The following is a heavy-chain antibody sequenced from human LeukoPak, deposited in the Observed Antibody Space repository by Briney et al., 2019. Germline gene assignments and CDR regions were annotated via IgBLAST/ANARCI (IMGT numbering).Heavy chain of an antibody. D-gene: IGHD5-12*01. CDR2: ISGSEGTT. CDR1: GFTFSSYA. J-gene: IGHJ4*02. Sequence: PGGSLRLSCAASGFTFSSYAMSWVRQAPGKGLEWVSGISGSEGTTYYADSVKGRFTISRDNSKNTLYLQMNSLRAEDTAVYYCAKAEYSGYDEFDYWGQGTLVTVSS. CDR3: AKAEYSGYDEFDY. V-gene: IGHV3-23*01.